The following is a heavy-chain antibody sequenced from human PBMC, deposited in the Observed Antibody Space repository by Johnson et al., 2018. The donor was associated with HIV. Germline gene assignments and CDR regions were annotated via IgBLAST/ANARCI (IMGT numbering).Heavy chain of an antibody. V-gene: IGHV3-66*01. CDR3: ARVLRYGCYI. CDR2: IYSGGST. CDR1: GFTVSSKY. D-gene: IGHD3-10*01. Sequence: VQLVESGGGVVRPGGSLRLSCAASGFTVSSKYMSWVRQAPGQGLEWVSVIYSGGSTYYADSVRGRFIISRDNSQDTLYLQMNSLRDEDTPVYYSARVLRYGCYIWGQGTMVTVSS. J-gene: IGHJ3*02.